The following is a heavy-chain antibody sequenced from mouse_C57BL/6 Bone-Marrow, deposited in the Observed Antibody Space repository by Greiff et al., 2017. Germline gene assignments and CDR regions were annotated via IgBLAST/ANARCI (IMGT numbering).Heavy chain of an antibody. CDR3: ARIALNGYAMDY. V-gene: IGHV8-8*01. J-gene: IGHJ4*01. CDR2: ICGDYDK. Sequence: QVTLKVPGPGILQPSQTLSLSCSFSGFSLSTFGMGVGWIRPPSGNGLEWLAHICGDYDKYYNPALKSRPTISKATSTNQVFLKSVNVDTADTTTYYCARIALNGYAMDYWGEGTSVTVSS. CDR1: GFSLSTFGMG.